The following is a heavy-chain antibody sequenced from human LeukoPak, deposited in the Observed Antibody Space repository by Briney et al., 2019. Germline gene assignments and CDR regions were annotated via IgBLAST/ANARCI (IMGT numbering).Heavy chain of an antibody. CDR3: ARRAVAGAVAGY. CDR2: ISSDGSTI. V-gene: IGHV3-48*03. Sequence: GGSLRLSCAASGFTFSSYEMNWVRQAPGKGREWVSYISSDGSTIYYADSVRGRYTISRDNAKNSLYLQIDSLRAEDTAIYYCARRAVAGAVAGYWGQGTLVTVSS. CDR1: GFTFSSYE. J-gene: IGHJ4*02. D-gene: IGHD6-19*01.